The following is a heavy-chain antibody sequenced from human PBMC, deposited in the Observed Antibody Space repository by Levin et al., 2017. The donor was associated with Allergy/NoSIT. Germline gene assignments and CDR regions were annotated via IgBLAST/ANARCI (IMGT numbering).Heavy chain of an antibody. J-gene: IGHJ4*02. CDR1: GFTFSSYG. D-gene: IGHD6-19*01. Sequence: GESLKISCAASGFTFSSYGMHWVRQAPGKGLEWVAVIWYDGSNKYYADSVKGRFTISRDNSKNTLYLQMNSLRAEDTAVYYCAREDTSGWYLHTLDYWGQGTLVTVSS. V-gene: IGHV3-33*01. CDR2: IWYDGSNK. CDR3: AREDTSGWYLHTLDY.